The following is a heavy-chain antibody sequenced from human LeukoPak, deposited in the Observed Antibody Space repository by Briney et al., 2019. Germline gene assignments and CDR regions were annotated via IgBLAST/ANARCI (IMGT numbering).Heavy chain of an antibody. V-gene: IGHV4-39*07. J-gene: IGHJ4*02. Sequence: SETLSLTCTVSGGSISSSSYYWGWIRQPPGKGLEWIGSIYYSGSTYYNPSLKSRVTISVDTSKNQFSLKLSSVTAADTAVYYCAGIAVANERHLDYWGQGTLVTVSS. D-gene: IGHD6-19*01. CDR3: AGIAVANERHLDY. CDR2: IYYSGST. CDR1: GGSISSSSYY.